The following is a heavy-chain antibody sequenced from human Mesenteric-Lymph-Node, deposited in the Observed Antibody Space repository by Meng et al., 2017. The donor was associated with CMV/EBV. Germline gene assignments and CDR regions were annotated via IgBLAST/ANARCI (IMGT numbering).Heavy chain of an antibody. CDR3: ARTNNWGFDY. D-gene: IGHD3-16*01. CDR2: IKIVEDKT. V-gene: IGHV1-3*04. CDR1: GYTFSSYA. J-gene: IGHJ4*02. Sequence: VQLVQSGAGVKKPGASVKVSCKASGYTFSSYAMHWVRQAPGQRLEWMGWIKIVEDKTKTSQNFQGRVTLTRDTSANTAYMELSSLRSDDTAVYYCARTNNWGFDYWGQGTLVTVSS.